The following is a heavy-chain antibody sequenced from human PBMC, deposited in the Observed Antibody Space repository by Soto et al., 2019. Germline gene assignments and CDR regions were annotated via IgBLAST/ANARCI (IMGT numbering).Heavy chain of an antibody. V-gene: IGHV3-21*01. CDR3: AREVVTMVRGVIITVYYGMDV. Sequence: EVQLVESGGGLVKPGGSLRLSCAASGLTFSSYSMNWVRQAPGKRLEWVSSISSRSSDIYYADSVKGRFTISRDNAKKSLYLQMTSLRAEDTAVYYCAREVVTMVRGVIITVYYGMDVWGQGTTVTVSS. CDR2: ISSRSSDI. J-gene: IGHJ6*02. D-gene: IGHD3-10*01. CDR1: GLTFSSYS.